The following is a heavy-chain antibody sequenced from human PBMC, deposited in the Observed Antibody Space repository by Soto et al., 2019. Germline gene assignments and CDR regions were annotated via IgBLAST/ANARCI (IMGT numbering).Heavy chain of an antibody. J-gene: IGHJ3*02. CDR1: GFTFSLFA. V-gene: IGHV3-30-3*01. D-gene: IGHD1-26*01. CDR3: VRDVWWEVGLDAFDI. Sequence: QVQLVESGGGVVQPGRSLRLSYAASGFTFSLFAMHWVRQVPGKGLEWVAAVSKDGSNTYYADSVKGRFTISRDNLKNTVFMQMNNLRPEDTAVYQCVRDVWWEVGLDAFDIWGQGTTVTVSS. CDR2: VSKDGSNT.